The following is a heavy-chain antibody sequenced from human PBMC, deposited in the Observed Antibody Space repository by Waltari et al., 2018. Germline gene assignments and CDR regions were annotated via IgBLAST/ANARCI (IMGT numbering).Heavy chain of an antibody. D-gene: IGHD5-18*01. J-gene: IGHJ4*02. V-gene: IGHV1-18*01. CDR3: ARDARYTYGNFDY. CDR2: IGVYNGDT. Sequence: QVQLVQSGPEVKKPGASVKVSCKASGYTFTTYGFRWVRQAPGQGLEWVGWIGVYNGDTSYAQILQGRVTMTTDTSTSTAYMELRSLRSDDTAVYYCARDARYTYGNFDYWGQGTLVTVSS. CDR1: GYTFTTYG.